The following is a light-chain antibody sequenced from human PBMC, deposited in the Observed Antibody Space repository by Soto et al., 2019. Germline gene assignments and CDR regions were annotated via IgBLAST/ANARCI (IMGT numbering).Light chain of an antibody. J-gene: IGKJ2*01. CDR2: GAS. Sequence: DIVWTQSPGTVSLSPGERATLSCRAIQSGSSSYLAWYQQKPGQAPRLLIFGASIRATGIPDRFSGSGSGTDLTLTIRRLEPEDVAVYYCQQSDSSPYTFGHGTKLEI. V-gene: IGKV3-20*01. CDR3: QQSDSSPYT. CDR1: QSGSSSY.